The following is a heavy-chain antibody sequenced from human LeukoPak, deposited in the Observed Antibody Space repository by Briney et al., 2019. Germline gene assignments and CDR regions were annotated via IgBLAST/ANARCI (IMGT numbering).Heavy chain of an antibody. D-gene: IGHD2-2*01. CDR1: GYSFTSCW. CDR2: IYPGDSDT. CDR3: ARPVGSTKPYAAFDT. Sequence: GESLKISCKSSGYSFTSCWIGWVRQMPGQGLEWMGIIYPGDSDTRYSPSFQGQVTISADKSISTAYLQWSSLKASDTAMYYCARPVGSTKPYAAFDTWGQGTMVTVSS. J-gene: IGHJ3*02. V-gene: IGHV5-51*01.